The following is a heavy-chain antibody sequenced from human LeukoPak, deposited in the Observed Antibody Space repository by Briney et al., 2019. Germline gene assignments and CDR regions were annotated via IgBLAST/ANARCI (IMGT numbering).Heavy chain of an antibody. J-gene: IGHJ4*02. CDR3: ARDGEGLVVTALLDY. D-gene: IGHD2-21*02. CDR1: GFTFNSYC. V-gene: IGHV3-30*01. Sequence: GSLKLSCAASGFTFNSYCMHWVRPAPGKGLEWVGVISYDGSNKYYAGSVKGRFTISRDNSKNTLYLQMNSLRAEDTAVYYCARDGEGLVVTALLDYWGQGTLVTVSS. CDR2: ISYDGSNK.